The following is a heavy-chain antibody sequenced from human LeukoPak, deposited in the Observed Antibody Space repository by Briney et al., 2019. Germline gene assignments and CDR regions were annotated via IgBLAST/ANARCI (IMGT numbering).Heavy chain of an antibody. CDR3: AKGALWWPLDY. Sequence: GGSLRLSCAASGLTFSTYAMSWVRQAPGKGLEWVSTISGSGGNTYYADSVKGRFTISRVNFRNTLYLQMNSLRAEDTAVYYCAKGALWWPLDYWGQGSLVTVSS. J-gene: IGHJ4*02. D-gene: IGHD2-21*01. V-gene: IGHV3-23*01. CDR1: GLTFSTYA. CDR2: ISGSGGNT.